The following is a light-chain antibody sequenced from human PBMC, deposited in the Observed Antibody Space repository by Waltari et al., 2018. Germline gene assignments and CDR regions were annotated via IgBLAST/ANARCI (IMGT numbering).Light chain of an antibody. CDR2: EVS. J-gene: IGLJ2*01. V-gene: IGLV2-23*02. CDR1: SSDGGSYNL. Sequence: HSALTQPASVSESPGQSLPIPCTGTSSDGGSYNLLSWYQQHPGKAPKLMIYEVSKRPSGVSNRFSGSKSGNTASLTISGLQAEDEADYYCCSYAGSSTLVFGGGTKLTVL. CDR3: CSYAGSSTLV.